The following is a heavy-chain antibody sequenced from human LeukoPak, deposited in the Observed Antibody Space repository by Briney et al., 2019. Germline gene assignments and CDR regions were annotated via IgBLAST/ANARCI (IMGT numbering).Heavy chain of an antibody. D-gene: IGHD3-10*01. Sequence: ASVKVSCKASGYTFTSYAKHWVRQAPGQRLEWMGWINAGNGNTKYSQKFQGRVTVTRDTSASTAYMELSSLRSEDTAVYYCARDPELKFGESFDPWGQGTLVTVSS. CDR2: INAGNGNT. J-gene: IGHJ5*02. CDR3: ARDPELKFGESFDP. V-gene: IGHV1-3*01. CDR1: GYTFTSYA.